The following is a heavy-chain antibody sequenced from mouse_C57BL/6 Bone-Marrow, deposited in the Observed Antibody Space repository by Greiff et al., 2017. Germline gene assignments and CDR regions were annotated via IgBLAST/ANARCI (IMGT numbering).Heavy chain of an antibody. CDR1: GFSFNTYA. J-gene: IGHJ1*03. D-gene: IGHD1-1*01. V-gene: IGHV10-1*01. CDR2: IRSKSNNYAT. CDR3: VSTTVVATRYFDV. Sequence: EVQLVESGGGLVQPKGSLKLSCAASGFSFNTYAMNWVRQAPGKGLEWVARIRSKSNNYATYYADSVKDRFTISRDDSESMLYLQMNNLKTEDTAMYYCVSTTVVATRYFDVWGTGTTVTVSS.